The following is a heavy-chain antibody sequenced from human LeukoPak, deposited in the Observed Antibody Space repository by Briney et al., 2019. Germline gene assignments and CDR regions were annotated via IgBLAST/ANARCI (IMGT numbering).Heavy chain of an antibody. V-gene: IGHV3-9*01. CDR2: VTWNSGHV. J-gene: IGHJ4*02. CDR1: GFTFDDYA. D-gene: IGHD2-2*01. Sequence: GGSLRLFCAASGFTFDDYAMHWVRQAPGKGLEWVSSVTWNSGHVAYADSVRGRFTISRDNAKNSLFLQMNSLRAEDTAFYYCVQDSYAISSSGSSFAYWGQGTLVIVSS. CDR3: VQDSYAISSSGSSFAY.